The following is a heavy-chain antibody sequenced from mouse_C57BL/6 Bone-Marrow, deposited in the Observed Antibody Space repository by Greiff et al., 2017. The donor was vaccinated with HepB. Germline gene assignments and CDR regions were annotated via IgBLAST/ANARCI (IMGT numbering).Heavy chain of an antibody. Sequence: VQLQQSGAELVRPGASVKLSCTASGFNIKDDYMHWVKQRPEQGLEWIGWIDPENGDTEYASKFQGKATITADTSSNTAYPQLSSLTSEDTAVYYCTTYYYYGSSYGSWFAYWGQGTLVTVSA. CDR1: GFNIKDDY. CDR3: TTYYYYGSSYGSWFAY. D-gene: IGHD1-1*01. J-gene: IGHJ3*01. CDR2: IDPENGDT. V-gene: IGHV14-4*01.